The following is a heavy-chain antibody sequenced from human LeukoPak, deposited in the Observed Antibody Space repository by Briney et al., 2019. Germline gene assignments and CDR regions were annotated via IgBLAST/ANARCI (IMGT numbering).Heavy chain of an antibody. J-gene: IGHJ6*03. CDR1: GFTFRSYW. D-gene: IGHD3-10*01. CDR2: INQDGSEK. CDR3: ARDQGSSYYYYYMDV. Sequence: GGSLRLSCGASGFTFRSYWMSWVRQAPRKGLEWVANINQDGSEKYYVDSVKGRFTISRDNAKNSLYLQMNSLRAEDTAVYYCARDQGSSYYYYYMDVWGKGTTVIVSS. V-gene: IGHV3-7*01.